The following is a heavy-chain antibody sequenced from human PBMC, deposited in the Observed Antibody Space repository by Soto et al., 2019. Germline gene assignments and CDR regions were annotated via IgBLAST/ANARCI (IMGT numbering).Heavy chain of an antibody. Sequence: GGSLGLSCAASGFTFSSYAMHWVRQAPGKGLEWVAVISYDGSNKYYADSVKGRFTISRDNSKNTLYLQMNSLRAEDTAVYYCARSPGYGLYYFDYWGQGTLVTVSS. D-gene: IGHD2-8*01. CDR2: ISYDGSNK. CDR3: ARSPGYGLYYFDY. V-gene: IGHV3-30-3*01. CDR1: GFTFSSYA. J-gene: IGHJ4*02.